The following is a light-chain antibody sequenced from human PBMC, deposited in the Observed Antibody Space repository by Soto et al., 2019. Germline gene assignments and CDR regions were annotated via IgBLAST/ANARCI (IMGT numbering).Light chain of an antibody. CDR2: DAS. CDR3: QQYNDWPRT. V-gene: IGKV3-15*01. J-gene: IGKJ1*01. CDR1: QSVGSD. Sequence: EIVMTQSPATLSVSPGERATLSCRASQSVGSDLAWYQQKPGQPPRLFMYDASTRATGFPARFTGSGSGTEFTLTITSLQSEDFAVYYCQQYNDWPRTFGQGTKVEIK.